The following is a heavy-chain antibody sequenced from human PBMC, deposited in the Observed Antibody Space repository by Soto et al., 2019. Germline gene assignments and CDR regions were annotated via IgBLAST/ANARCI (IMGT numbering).Heavy chain of an antibody. Sequence: HPGGSLRLSCAASGFTFSSYAMSWVRQAPGKGLEWVSAISGSGGSTYYADSVKGRFTISRDNSKNTLYLQMNSLRAEDTAVYYCAKEVVVVPGYYYGMDVWGQGTTVTVSS. D-gene: IGHD2-2*01. V-gene: IGHV3-23*01. J-gene: IGHJ6*02. CDR3: AKEVVVVPGYYYGMDV. CDR2: ISGSGGST. CDR1: GFTFSSYA.